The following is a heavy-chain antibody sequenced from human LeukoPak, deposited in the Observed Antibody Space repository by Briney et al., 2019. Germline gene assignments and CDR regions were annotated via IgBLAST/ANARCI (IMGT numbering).Heavy chain of an antibody. J-gene: IGHJ4*02. V-gene: IGHV3-11*04. CDR3: ARVPQYYYGLGNYYYFDY. D-gene: IGHD3-10*01. CDR2: ISSSGSTI. CDR1: GFTFSDYY. Sequence: GGSLRLSCAASGFTFSDYYMSWIRQAPGKGQEWVSYISSSGSTIYCADSVKGRFTISRDNAKNTLYLQMNSLRAEDTAVYYCARVPQYYYGLGNYYYFDYWGQGTLVTVSS.